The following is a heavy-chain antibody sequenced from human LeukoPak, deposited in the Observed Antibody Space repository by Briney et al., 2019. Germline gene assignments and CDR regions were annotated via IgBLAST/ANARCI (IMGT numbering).Heavy chain of an antibody. V-gene: IGHV3-30*02. J-gene: IGHJ4*02. CDR1: EFTFSSYG. CDR2: IRYDGSNK. CDR3: AKGGGEATYFDY. D-gene: IGHD3-10*01. Sequence: GGSLRLSCAASEFTFSSYGMHWVRQAPGKGLEWVAFIRYDGSNKYYADSVKGRFTISRDNSKNTLYLQMNSLRAEDTAVYYCAKGGGEATYFDYWGQGTLVTVSS.